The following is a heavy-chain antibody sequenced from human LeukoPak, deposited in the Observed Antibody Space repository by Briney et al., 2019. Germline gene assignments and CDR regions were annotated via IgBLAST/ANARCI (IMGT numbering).Heavy chain of an antibody. Sequence: GGSLRLSCAASGFTFSSYSMNWVRQAPGKGLEWVSSISSSSSCIYYADSVKGRFTISRDNAKNSLYLQMNSLRAEDTAVYYCARDQLKRYSSGWYWWGQGTLVTVSS. J-gene: IGHJ4*02. V-gene: IGHV3-21*01. D-gene: IGHD6-19*01. CDR3: ARDQLKRYSSGWYW. CDR1: GFTFSSYS. CDR2: ISSSSSCI.